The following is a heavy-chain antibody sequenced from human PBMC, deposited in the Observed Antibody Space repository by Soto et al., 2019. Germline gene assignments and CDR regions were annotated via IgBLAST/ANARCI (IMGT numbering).Heavy chain of an antibody. CDR2: ISWNSGSI. Sequence: GGSLRLSCAASRFTFDDYAMHWVRQAPGKGLEWVSGISWNSGSIGYADSVKGRFTISRDNAKNSLYLQMNSLRAEDTALYYCAKGTSEYSSSRGLYWGQGTLVTVSS. D-gene: IGHD6-6*01. V-gene: IGHV3-9*01. J-gene: IGHJ4*02. CDR1: RFTFDDYA. CDR3: AKGTSEYSSSRGLY.